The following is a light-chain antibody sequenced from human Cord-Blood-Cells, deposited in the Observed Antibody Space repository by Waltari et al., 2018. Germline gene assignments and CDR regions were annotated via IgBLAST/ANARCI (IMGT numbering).Light chain of an antibody. CDR3: QQYGSSPPFT. Sequence: EIVLTQSPGTLSLSPGERATISCRASQSVSSSYLAWYQQKPGKAPRPLIYGASSRATGIPDRFSGSGSGTDFTLTISRLEPEDFAVYYFQQYGSSPPFTFGPGTKVDIK. CDR2: GAS. CDR1: QSVSSSY. V-gene: IGKV3-20*01. J-gene: IGKJ3*01.